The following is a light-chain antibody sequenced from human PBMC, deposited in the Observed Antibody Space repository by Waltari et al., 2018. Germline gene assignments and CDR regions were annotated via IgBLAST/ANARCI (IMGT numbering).Light chain of an antibody. J-gene: IGKJ1*01. CDR1: QGVGSY. Sequence: AIRLTQYPSSIAASTGDRVTITCRASQGVGSYLAWYQQKSGRAPKLLLYASSSVEAEVPSRFGGSGSGTDFTLTISCLQSEDFASYFCQQYYSYPVTFGQGTRV. CDR3: QQYYSYPVT. CDR2: ASS. V-gene: IGKV1-8*01.